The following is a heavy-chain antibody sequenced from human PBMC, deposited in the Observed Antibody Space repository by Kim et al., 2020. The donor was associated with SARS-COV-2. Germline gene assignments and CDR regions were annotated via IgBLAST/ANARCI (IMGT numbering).Heavy chain of an antibody. Sequence: GRFTISRDDAKNTRYLPMNSLKPEDTAVYYCATDRGVRGGRTLPDAFDIWGQGTMVTVSS. V-gene: IGHV3-15*01. J-gene: IGHJ3*02. D-gene: IGHD3-10*01. CDR3: ATDRGVRGGRTLPDAFDI.